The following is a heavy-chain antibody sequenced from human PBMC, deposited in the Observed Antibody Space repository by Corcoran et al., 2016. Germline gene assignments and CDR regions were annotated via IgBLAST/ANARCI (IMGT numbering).Heavy chain of an antibody. D-gene: IGHD4-17*01. Sequence: QVQLQESGPGLVKPSETLSLTCTVSGGSVSSGSYYWSWIRQPPGKGLEWIGYSYYSGSTNYTPSLKSRVTISVDTSKNQFSLKLSSVTAADTAVYYCARDGGYGGNPWGGVWVQGTTVTVSS. J-gene: IGHJ6*02. CDR3: ARDGGYGGNPWGGV. CDR2: SYYSGST. CDR1: GGSVSSGSYY. V-gene: IGHV4-61*01.